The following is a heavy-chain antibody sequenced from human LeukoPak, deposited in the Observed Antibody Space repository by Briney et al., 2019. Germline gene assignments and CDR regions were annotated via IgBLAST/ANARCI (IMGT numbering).Heavy chain of an antibody. CDR1: GGSISSYY. CDR3: ARDNPGRHDYGGASFDY. J-gene: IGHJ4*02. D-gene: IGHD4-23*01. V-gene: IGHV4-59*12. CDR2: IYYSGST. Sequence: SETLSLTCTVSGGSISSYYWSWIRQPPGKGLEWIGYIYYSGSTYYNPSLKSRVTISVDTSKNQFSLKLSSVTAADTAVYYCARDNPGRHDYGGASFDYWGQGTLVTVSS.